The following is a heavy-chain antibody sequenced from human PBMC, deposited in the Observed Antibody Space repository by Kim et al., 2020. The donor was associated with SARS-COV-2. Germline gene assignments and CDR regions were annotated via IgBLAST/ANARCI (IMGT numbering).Heavy chain of an antibody. J-gene: IGHJ4*02. D-gene: IGHD3-16*02. CDR1: GISITNNY. CDR3: ARDHGFKELSFDF. Sequence: GGSLRLSCAVSGISITNNYMTWVRQAAGKGLELVAVIFTGDNTYYGESAKGRFTISRDTSSNMVFLQMNDLRGDDTAMYFCARDHGFKELSFDFWGKGTLIPLPS. V-gene: IGHV3-53*01. CDR2: IFTGDNT.